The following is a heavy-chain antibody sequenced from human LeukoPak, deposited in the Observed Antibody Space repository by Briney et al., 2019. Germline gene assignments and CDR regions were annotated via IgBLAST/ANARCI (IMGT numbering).Heavy chain of an antibody. D-gene: IGHD1-26*01. Sequence: GGSLRLSCAASGFTVSSNYMSWVRQAPGKGLEWVSVIYSGGSTYYADSVKGRFTISGDNSKNTLYLQMNSLRAEDTAVYYCARDQDGGSYPWAHYYYGMDVWGQGTTVTVSS. CDR1: GFTVSSNY. CDR3: ARDQDGGSYPWAHYYYGMDV. CDR2: IYSGGST. J-gene: IGHJ6*02. V-gene: IGHV3-53*01.